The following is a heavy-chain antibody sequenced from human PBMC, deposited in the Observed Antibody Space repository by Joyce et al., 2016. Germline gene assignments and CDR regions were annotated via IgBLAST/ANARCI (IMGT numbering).Heavy chain of an antibody. V-gene: IGHV4-39*07. Sequence: QLQLQESGPGLVRPSGTLSLNCAVSGDSISSHSYYWGWIRQPPGKGLEWIGSIGFIGTTLYNPSLKSRVTISLDTSKNQFSLKLTSVTAADTAVYYCTSVPRGERLYYFDDWGQGILVTVSS. CDR1: GDSISSHSYY. CDR3: TSVPRGERLYYFDD. D-gene: IGHD3-16*01. CDR2: IGFIGTT. J-gene: IGHJ4*02.